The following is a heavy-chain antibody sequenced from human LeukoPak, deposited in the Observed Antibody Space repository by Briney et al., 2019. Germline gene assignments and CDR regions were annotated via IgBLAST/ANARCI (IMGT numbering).Heavy chain of an antibody. Sequence: SQTLSLTCTVSGGSISSGDYYWSWIRQPPGRGLEWIGYIYYSGSTYYNPSLQSRVTISVDTSKNQFSLKLRSVTAADTAVYYCARDGVTIDGSYYYGTEVWGQGTTVTVSS. CDR1: GGSISSGDYY. V-gene: IGHV4-30-4*01. D-gene: IGHD3-3*01. CDR3: ARDGVTIDGSYYYGTEV. CDR2: IYYSGST. J-gene: IGHJ6*02.